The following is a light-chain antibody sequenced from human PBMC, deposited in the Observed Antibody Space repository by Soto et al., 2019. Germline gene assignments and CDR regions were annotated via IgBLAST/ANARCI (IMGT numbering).Light chain of an antibody. CDR3: LQDINYPWT. Sequence: DIHMTQSPSTLSASVGDSVTITCRASQSISRWLEWYQQKPGKAPKLLIYDASSLESGVPSRFRGSGSGTDFTLAISSLQPEDSETYYCLQDINYPWTFGQGTKVDIK. V-gene: IGKV1-5*01. J-gene: IGKJ1*01. CDR2: DAS. CDR1: QSISRW.